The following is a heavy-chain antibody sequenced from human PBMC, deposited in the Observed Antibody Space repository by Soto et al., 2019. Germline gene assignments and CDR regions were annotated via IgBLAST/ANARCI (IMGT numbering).Heavy chain of an antibody. D-gene: IGHD6-19*01. V-gene: IGHV4-39*01. Sequence: QLQLQESGPGLVKPSETLSLTCTVSGGSISSSSYYWGWIRQPPGKGLEWIGSIYYSGSTYYNPSLKSRVTISVDTSKNQFSLKLSSVTAADTAVYYCARFLSRLVVAFDIWGQGTMVTVSS. CDR2: IYYSGST. CDR3: ARFLSRLVVAFDI. J-gene: IGHJ3*02. CDR1: GGSISSSSYY.